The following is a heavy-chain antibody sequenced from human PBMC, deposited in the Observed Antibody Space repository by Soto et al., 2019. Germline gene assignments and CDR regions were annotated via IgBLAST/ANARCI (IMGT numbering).Heavy chain of an antibody. CDR3: ARDPPPPDY. J-gene: IGHJ4*02. CDR2: ISAYNGNT. Sequence: QVQLVQSGAEVKKPGASVKVSCKASGYTFASYAISWMRQTPGQGLEWMGWISAYNGNTNYAQKLQGRVPMTTATSTSTAYMVLRSLRSADTAVYYCARDPPPPDYWGQGTLVTVSS. V-gene: IGHV1-18*01. CDR1: GYTFASYA.